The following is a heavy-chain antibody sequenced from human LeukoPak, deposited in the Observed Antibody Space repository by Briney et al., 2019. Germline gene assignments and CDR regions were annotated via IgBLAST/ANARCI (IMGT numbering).Heavy chain of an antibody. D-gene: IGHD4-11*01. CDR1: GFTFSSYA. CDR3: ARDRGNYHNWFDP. CDR2: ISYDGSNK. Sequence: GRSLRLSYAASGFTFSSYAMHWVRQAPGKGLEWVAVISYDGSNKYYADSVKGRFTISRDNSKNTLYLQMNSLRAEDTAVYYCARDRGNYHNWFDPWGQGTLVTVSS. V-gene: IGHV3-30*01. J-gene: IGHJ5*02.